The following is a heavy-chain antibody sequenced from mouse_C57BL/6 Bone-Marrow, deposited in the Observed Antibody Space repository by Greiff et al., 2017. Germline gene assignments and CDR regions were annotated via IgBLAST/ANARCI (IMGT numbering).Heavy chain of an antibody. CDR3: ARRGPPFAY. J-gene: IGHJ3*01. CDR2: INPNNGGT. Sequence: VQLKESGPELVKPGASVKIPCKASGYTFTDYNMDWVKQSHGKSLEWIGDINPNNGGTIYNQKFKGKATLTVDKSSSTAYMELRSLTSEDTAVYYCARRGPPFAYWGQGTLVTVSA. CDR1: GYTFTDYN. V-gene: IGHV1-18*01.